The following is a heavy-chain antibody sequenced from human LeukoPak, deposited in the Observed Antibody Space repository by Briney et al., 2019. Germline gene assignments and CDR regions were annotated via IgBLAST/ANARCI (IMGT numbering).Heavy chain of an antibody. Sequence: SETLSLTCTVSGGSITGYHWNWIRQPPGKGLEWIGYTYSSETTVYKPSLKSRVTISADTSKNQFSLKLASVTAADTAIYYCARRNDFDIWGQGTMVTVSS. CDR3: ARRNDFDI. V-gene: IGHV4-4*08. CDR2: TYSSETT. J-gene: IGHJ3*02. CDR1: GGSITGYH.